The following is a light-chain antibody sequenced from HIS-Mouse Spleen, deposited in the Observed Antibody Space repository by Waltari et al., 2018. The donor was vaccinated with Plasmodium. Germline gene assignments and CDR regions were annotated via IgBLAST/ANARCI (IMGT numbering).Light chain of an antibody. Sequence: EIVLTQSPATLSLSPGERSNLSCRDSQSVSSYLAWYQQKPGQAPRLLIYDASNRATGIPARFSGSGSGTDFTLTISSLEPEDFAVYYCQQRSNWPRVLTFGGGTKVEIK. CDR1: QSVSSY. V-gene: IGKV3-11*01. J-gene: IGKJ4*01. CDR3: QQRSNWPRVLT. CDR2: DAS.